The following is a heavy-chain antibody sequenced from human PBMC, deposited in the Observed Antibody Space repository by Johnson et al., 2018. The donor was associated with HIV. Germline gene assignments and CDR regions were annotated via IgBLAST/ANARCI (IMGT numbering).Heavy chain of an antibody. CDR3: ATALGYDAFDI. V-gene: IGHV3-7*01. D-gene: IGHD6-13*01. J-gene: IGHJ3*02. CDR1: EFTFSSYW. Sequence: VQLVESGGGVVQPGRSLRLSCAASEFTFSSYWMSWVRQAPGKGLEWVANIKQDGSEKYYVDSVKGRFTISRDNAKNSLYLQMNSLRAEDTAVYYCATALGYDAFDIWGQGTMVTVSS. CDR2: IKQDGSEK.